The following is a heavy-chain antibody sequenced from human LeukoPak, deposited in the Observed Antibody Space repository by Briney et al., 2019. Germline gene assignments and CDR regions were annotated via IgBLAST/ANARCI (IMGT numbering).Heavy chain of an antibody. CDR1: GGSIRSSSYY. CDR2: IYYSGST. CDR3: ARRYYYGSGSYFDY. D-gene: IGHD3-10*01. J-gene: IGHJ4*02. V-gene: IGHV4-39*01. Sequence: SETLSLTCTVSGGSIRSSSYYWGWIRQPPGKGLEWIGTIYYSGSTYHNPSLKSQFTISVYKSKNQFSLKLSSVTAADTAVYYCARRYYYGSGSYFDYWGQGTLVTVSS.